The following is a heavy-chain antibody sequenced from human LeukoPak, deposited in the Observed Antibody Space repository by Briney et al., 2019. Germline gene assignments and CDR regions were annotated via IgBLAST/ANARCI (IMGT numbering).Heavy chain of an antibody. D-gene: IGHD3-22*01. CDR2: INPSGGST. Sequence: ASVKVSCKASGYTFTSYYMHWVRQAPGQGLEWMGIINPSGGSTSYAQKFQGRVTMTRDMSTSTVYMELSSLRSEDTAVYYCARDASYYYDSSGYNDYWGQGTLVTVSS. V-gene: IGHV1-46*01. CDR1: GYTFTSYY. CDR3: ARDASYYYDSSGYNDY. J-gene: IGHJ4*02.